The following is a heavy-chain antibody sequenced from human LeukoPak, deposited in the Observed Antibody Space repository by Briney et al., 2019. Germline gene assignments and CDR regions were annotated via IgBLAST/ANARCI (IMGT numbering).Heavy chain of an antibody. D-gene: IGHD5-12*01. CDR2: IRYDGSIK. Sequence: PGGSLRLACAASGLTLSNYGIHWVRQAPGKGLEWVAFIRYDGSIKYYADSVKGRFAISRDNSKNTLYLQMNSLRAEDTAVYYCAKGSKGYSRGLIDYWGQGTLVTVSS. V-gene: IGHV3-30*02. CDR1: GLTLSNYG. CDR3: AKGSKGYSRGLIDY. J-gene: IGHJ4*02.